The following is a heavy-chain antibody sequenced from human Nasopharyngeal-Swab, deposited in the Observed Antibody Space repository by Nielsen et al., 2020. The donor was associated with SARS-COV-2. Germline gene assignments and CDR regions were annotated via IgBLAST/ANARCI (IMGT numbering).Heavy chain of an antibody. J-gene: IGHJ4*02. D-gene: IGHD6-19*01. CDR3: AKSRQWLAEY. CDR1: GFTFSSYE. V-gene: IGHV3-23*01. Sequence: GESLKISCAASGFTFSSYEMSWVRQAPGKGLEWVSAISGSGGSTYYADSVKGRFTISRDNSKNTLYLQMNSLRAEDTAVYYCAKSRQWLAEYWGQGTLVTVSS. CDR2: ISGSGGST.